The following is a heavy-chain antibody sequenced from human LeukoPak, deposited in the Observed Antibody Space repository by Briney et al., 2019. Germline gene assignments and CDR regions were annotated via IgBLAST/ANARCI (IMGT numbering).Heavy chain of an antibody. CDR2: IYSGGST. D-gene: IGHD3-10*02. J-gene: IGHJ6*04. Sequence: GGSLRLACAASGFTVSSNYMSWDRQVPGEGLEWVAVIYSGGSTYYADSVKGRFTISRDNSKNTLYLQMNSLRAEDTAVYYCAELGITMIGGVWGKGTPVTISS. CDR3: AELGITMIGGV. V-gene: IGHV3-66*01. CDR1: GFTVSSNY.